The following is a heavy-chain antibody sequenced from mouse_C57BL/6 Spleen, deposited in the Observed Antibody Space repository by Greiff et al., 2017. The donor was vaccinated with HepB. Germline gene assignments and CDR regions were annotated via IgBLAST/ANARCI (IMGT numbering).Heavy chain of an antibody. CDR1: GFTFSSYA. CDR2: ISDGGSYT. V-gene: IGHV5-4*03. D-gene: IGHD4-1*01. J-gene: IGHJ1*03. CDR3: ARGGNWYWYFDV. Sequence: DVMLVESGGGLVKPGGSLKLSCAASGFTFSSYAMSWVRQTPEKRLEWVATISDGGSYTYYPDNVKGRFTISRDNAKNNRYLQMSHLKSEDTAMYYCARGGNWYWYFDVWGTGTTVTVSS.